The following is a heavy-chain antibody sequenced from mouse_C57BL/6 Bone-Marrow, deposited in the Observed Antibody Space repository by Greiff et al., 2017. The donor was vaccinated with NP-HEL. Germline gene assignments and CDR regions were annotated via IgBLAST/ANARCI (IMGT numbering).Heavy chain of an antibody. CDR1: GYTFTSYW. Sequence: EVQLQQSGTVLARPGASVKMSCKTSGYTFTSYWMHWVKQRPGQGLEWIGAIYPGNSDTSYNQKFKGKAKLTAVTSASTAYMELSSLTNDDSAVYYCTRATMVTNYAMDYWGQGTSVTVSS. CDR2: IYPGNSDT. CDR3: TRATMVTNYAMDY. D-gene: IGHD2-2*01. V-gene: IGHV1-5*01. J-gene: IGHJ4*01.